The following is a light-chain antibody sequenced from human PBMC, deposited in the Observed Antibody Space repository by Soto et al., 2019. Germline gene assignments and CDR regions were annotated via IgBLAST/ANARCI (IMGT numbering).Light chain of an antibody. V-gene: IGKV3-20*01. J-gene: IGKJ1*01. CDR1: QSVSSSY. CDR3: QQSYSTPRT. CDR2: GAS. Sequence: DIVLTQSPVTLSLSPGERATLSCRASQSVSSSYLAWYQQKPGQGPRLLIYGASSRATGIPDRFSGSGSGTDFTLTVSSLQREDFATYYCQQSYSTPRTFGQGTKVDIK.